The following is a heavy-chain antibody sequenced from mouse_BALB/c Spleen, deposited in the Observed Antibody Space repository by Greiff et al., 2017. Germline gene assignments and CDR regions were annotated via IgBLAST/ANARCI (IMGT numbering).Heavy chain of an antibody. J-gene: IGHJ4*01. CDR2: ISSGGSYT. CDR1: GFTFSSYG. Sequence: DVKLVESGGDLVKPGGSLKLSCAASGFTFSSYGMSWVRQTPDKRLEWVATISSGGSYTYYPDSVKGRFTISRDNAKNTLYLQMSSLKSEDTAMYYCARQGWDGYAMDYWGQGTSVTVSS. V-gene: IGHV5-6*02. D-gene: IGHD4-1*01. CDR3: ARQGWDGYAMDY.